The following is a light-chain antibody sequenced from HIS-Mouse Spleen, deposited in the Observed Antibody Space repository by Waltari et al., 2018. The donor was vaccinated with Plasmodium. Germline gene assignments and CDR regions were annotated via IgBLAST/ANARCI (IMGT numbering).Light chain of an antibody. J-gene: IGLJ2*01. CDR1: SSDVGSYNL. Sequence: QTALTQPASVSGSPGQSITISCTGTSSDVGSYNLVSWYQQHPGKAPKLMIYEGSKRPSGVSNRFSGYKSVNTASLTISGLQAEDEADYYCCSYAGSSSLVFGGGTKLTVL. CDR3: CSYAGSSSLV. CDR2: EGS. V-gene: IGLV2-23*01.